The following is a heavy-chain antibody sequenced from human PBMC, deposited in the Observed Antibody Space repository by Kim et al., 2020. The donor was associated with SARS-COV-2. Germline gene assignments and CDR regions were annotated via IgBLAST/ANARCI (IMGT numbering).Heavy chain of an antibody. CDR3: ARTSIAARYFDY. D-gene: IGHD6-6*01. Sequence: SETLSLTCAVYGGSFSGYYWSWIRQPPGKGLEWIGEINHSGSTNYNPSLKSRVTISVDTSKNQFSLKLSSVTAADTAVYYCARTSIAARYFDYWGQGTL. V-gene: IGHV4-34*01. CDR2: INHSGST. CDR1: GGSFSGYY. J-gene: IGHJ4*02.